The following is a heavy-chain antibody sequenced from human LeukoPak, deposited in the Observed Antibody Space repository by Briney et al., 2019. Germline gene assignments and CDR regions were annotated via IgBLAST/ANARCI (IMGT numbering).Heavy chain of an antibody. CDR3: AAYIVVVPAAILYFDY. V-gene: IGHV1-69*05. J-gene: IGHJ4*02. D-gene: IGHD2-2*02. CDR1: GGTFSSYA. Sequence: WASVTVSCKASGGTFSSYAVSWVRQAPGQGLEWMGGIIPIFGTANYAQKFQGRVTITTDESTSTAYMELSSLRSEDTAVYYCAAYIVVVPAAILYFDYWGQGTLVTVSS. CDR2: IIPIFGTA.